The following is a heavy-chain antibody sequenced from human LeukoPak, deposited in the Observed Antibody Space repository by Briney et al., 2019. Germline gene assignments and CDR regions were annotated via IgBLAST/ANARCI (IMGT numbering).Heavy chain of an antibody. D-gene: IGHD1-26*01. CDR1: GYTFTSYG. J-gene: IGHJ4*02. Sequence: ASVKVSCKASGYTFTSYGISWVRQAPGQGLEWMGWISAYNGNTNYAQKLQGRVTMTTDTSTSTAYMELRSLRSDDTAVYYCASAPVSGSCLVYWGQRTLVTVSS. CDR3: ASAPVSGSCLVY. CDR2: ISAYNGNT. V-gene: IGHV1-18*01.